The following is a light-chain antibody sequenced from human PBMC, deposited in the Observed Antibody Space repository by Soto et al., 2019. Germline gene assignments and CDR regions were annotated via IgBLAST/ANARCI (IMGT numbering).Light chain of an antibody. CDR3: ASFPRYSTFSA. CDR2: EGH. Sequence: QSVLTQPASVSGSPGQSITISCSGTSSDVGSSNLVSWYQQHPGKAPKLIIFEGHRRPSGVSGRFSGSKSGNTASLTISGPQPEDEADYYCASFPRYSTFSAFGPGTKVTVL. CDR1: SSDVGSSNL. J-gene: IGLJ1*01. V-gene: IGLV2-23*01.